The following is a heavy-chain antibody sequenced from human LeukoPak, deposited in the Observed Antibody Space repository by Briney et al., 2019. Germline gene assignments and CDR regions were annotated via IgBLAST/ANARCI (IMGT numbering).Heavy chain of an antibody. CDR3: AFNDYGERGANFDY. J-gene: IGHJ4*02. V-gene: IGHV3-30*02. CDR2: IRYDGSNK. Sequence: PGGSLRLSCAASGFTFSSYGMHWVRHAPGKWLEWVAFIRYDGSNKYYADSVKGRFTIYRDNSKNTLYLQMNSLRVEDTAVYYCAFNDYGERGANFDYWGQGTLVTVSS. D-gene: IGHD4-17*01. CDR1: GFTFSSYG.